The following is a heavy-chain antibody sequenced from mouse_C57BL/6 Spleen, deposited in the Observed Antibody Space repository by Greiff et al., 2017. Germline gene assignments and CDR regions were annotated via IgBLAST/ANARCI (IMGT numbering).Heavy chain of an antibody. CDR2: IYPSDSET. D-gene: IGHD1-1*02. CDR3: AREGYGGLFDY. CDR1: GYTFTSYW. V-gene: IGHV1-61*01. J-gene: IGHJ2*01. Sequence: QVQLQQPGAELVRPGSSVKLSCKASGYTFTSYWMDWVKQRPGQGLEWIGNIYPSDSETHYNQKFKDKATLTVDKSSSTAYMPLSSLTSEDSAVYYCAREGYGGLFDYWGQGTTLTVSS.